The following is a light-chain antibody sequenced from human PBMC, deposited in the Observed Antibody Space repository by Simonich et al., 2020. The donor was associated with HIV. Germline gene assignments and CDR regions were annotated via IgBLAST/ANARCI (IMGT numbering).Light chain of an antibody. Sequence: QSALTQPASVSGSPGQSITISCTGTGSDVGVYNYVSWYQQHPGKAPKLMIYDINKRPSGVSNRFSGSKSGNTASLTISGLQAEDEADYYCSSYTSSATYVLFGGGTKLTVL. V-gene: IGLV2-14*01. J-gene: IGLJ2*01. CDR1: GSDVGVYNY. CDR3: SSYTSSATYVL. CDR2: DIN.